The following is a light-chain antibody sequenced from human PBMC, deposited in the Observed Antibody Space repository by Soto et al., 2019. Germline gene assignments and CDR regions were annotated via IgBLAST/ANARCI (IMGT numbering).Light chain of an antibody. J-gene: IGKJ4*02. CDR3: QQLSSYQPT. CDR1: QSISSGH. Sequence: DIELTQSPATLSLSPGERASISCRASQSISSGHLAGYQQQPRQAPRLLIYCAASRLTGIPATCSGSGSGTEVILPISSMEPEDVAAYYCQQLSSYQPTFGGGTKVDIK. V-gene: IGKV3-20*01. CDR2: CAA.